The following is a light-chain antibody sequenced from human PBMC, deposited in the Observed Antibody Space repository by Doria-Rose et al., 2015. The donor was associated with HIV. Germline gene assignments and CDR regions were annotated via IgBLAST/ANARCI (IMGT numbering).Light chain of an antibody. CDR2: DGS. V-gene: IGKV3-20*01. J-gene: IGKJ1*01. Sequence: EIVMTQSPGTLSLSPGERATLSRRASQSFSSTYLAWYQQKPGQVPSLLIYDGSTRATGIPDRFSASGSGTDFTLTINRLEPEDFALYYCHQYGTSWAFGQGTKVEI. CDR1: QSFSSTY. CDR3: HQYGTSWA.